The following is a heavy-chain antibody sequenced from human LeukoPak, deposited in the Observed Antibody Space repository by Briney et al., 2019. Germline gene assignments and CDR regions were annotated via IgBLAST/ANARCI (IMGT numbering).Heavy chain of an antibody. V-gene: IGHV1-18*01. CDR3: ARSLLLDTWFDP. D-gene: IGHD2-15*01. CDR1: GYTFTSYG. J-gene: IGHJ5*02. Sequence: ASVKVSCKASGYTFTSYGISWVRHAPAQGLEWMGWISAYNGNTNYAQKLQGRVTMTTDTSTSTAYMELRSLRSDDTAVYYCARSLLLDTWFDPWGQGTLVTVSS. CDR2: ISAYNGNT.